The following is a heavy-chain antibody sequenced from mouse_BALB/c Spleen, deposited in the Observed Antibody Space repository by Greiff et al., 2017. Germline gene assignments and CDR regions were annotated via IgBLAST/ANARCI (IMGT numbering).Heavy chain of an antibody. D-gene: IGHD1-1*01. CDR2: ISSGGST. CDR3: ARAGYYGSSYAFDY. J-gene: IGHJ2*01. Sequence: EVHLVESGGGLVKPGGSLKLSCAASGFTFSSYAMSWVRQTPEKRLEWVASISSGGSTYYPDSVKGRFTISRDNARNILYLQMSSLRSEDTAMYYCARAGYYGSSYAFDYWGQGTTLTVSS. V-gene: IGHV5-6-5*01. CDR1: GFTFSSYA.